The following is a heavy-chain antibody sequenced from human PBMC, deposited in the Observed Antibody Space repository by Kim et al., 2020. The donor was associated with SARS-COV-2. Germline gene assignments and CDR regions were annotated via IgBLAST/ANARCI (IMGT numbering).Heavy chain of an antibody. D-gene: IGHD6-13*01. V-gene: IGHV3-49*03. CDR1: GFTFGDYA. J-gene: IGHJ6*02. CDR3: TATSAGKPPYYGMDV. Sequence: GGSLRLSCTASGFTFGDYAMSWFRQAPGKGLEWVGFIRSKAYGGTTEYAASVKGRFTISRDDSKSIAYLQMNSLKTEDTAVYYCTATSAGKPPYYGMDVWGQGTTVTVSS. CDR2: IRSKAYGGTT.